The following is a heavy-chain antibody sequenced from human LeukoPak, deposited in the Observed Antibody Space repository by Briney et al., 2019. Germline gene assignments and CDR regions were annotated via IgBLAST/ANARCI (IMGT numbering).Heavy chain of an antibody. CDR2: IYYSGST. CDR3: ARTRTPYGDYGSPYYFDY. V-gene: IGHV4-30-4*08. D-gene: IGHD4-17*01. Sequence: SETLSLTCTVSGGSISSGDYYWSWLRQPPGKGLEWIGYIYYSGSTYYNPSLKSRVTISVDTSKNQFSLKLSSVTAADTAVYYCARTRTPYGDYGSPYYFDYWGQGTLVTVSS. J-gene: IGHJ4*02. CDR1: GGSISSGDYY.